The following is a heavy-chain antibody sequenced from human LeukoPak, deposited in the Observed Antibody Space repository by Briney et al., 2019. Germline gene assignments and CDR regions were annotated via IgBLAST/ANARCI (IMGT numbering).Heavy chain of an antibody. CDR3: ASGGEGLFDY. J-gene: IGHJ4*02. D-gene: IGHD3-16*01. V-gene: IGHV4-59*12. Sequence: SETLSLTCTVSGGSISSYYWSWIRQPPGKGLEWIGYIYDSGSTNYNPSLKSRVTISVDRSKNQFSLKLSSVTAADTAVYYCASGGEGLFDYWGQGTLVTVSS. CDR2: IYDSGST. CDR1: GGSISSYY.